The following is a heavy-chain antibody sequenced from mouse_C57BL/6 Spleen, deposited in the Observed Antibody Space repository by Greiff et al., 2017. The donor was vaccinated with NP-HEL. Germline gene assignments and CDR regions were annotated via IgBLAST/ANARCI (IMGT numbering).Heavy chain of an antibody. CDR3: ARDYGSSRGYFDY. Sequence: VQLKQSGPELVKPGASVKMSCKASGYTFTDYNMHWVKQSHGKSLEWIGYINPNNGGTSYNQKFKGKATLTVNKSSSTAYMELRSLTSEDSAVYYCARDYGSSRGYFDYWGQGTTLTVSS. D-gene: IGHD1-1*01. CDR2: INPNNGGT. V-gene: IGHV1-22*01. J-gene: IGHJ2*01. CDR1: GYTFTDYN.